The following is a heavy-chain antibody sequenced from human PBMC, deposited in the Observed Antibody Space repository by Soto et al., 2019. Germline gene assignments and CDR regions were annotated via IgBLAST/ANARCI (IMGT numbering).Heavy chain of an antibody. Sequence: KASETLSLTCAVYGGSFSGYYWSWIRQPPGKGLEWIGEINHSGSTNYNPSLKSRVTISVDTSKNQFSLKLSSVTAADTAVYYCARTGYYCSGGSCYSLRYYYYGMDVWGQGTTVTVSS. D-gene: IGHD2-15*01. CDR2: INHSGST. CDR3: ARTGYYCSGGSCYSLRYYYYGMDV. J-gene: IGHJ6*02. V-gene: IGHV4-34*01. CDR1: GGSFSGYY.